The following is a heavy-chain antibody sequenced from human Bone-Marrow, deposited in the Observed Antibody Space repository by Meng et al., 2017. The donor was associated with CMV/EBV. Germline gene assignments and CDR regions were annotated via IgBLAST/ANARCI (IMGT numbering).Heavy chain of an antibody. CDR2: INPSGGST. CDR1: GYTFTSYY. V-gene: IGHV1-46*01. D-gene: IGHD5-24*01. CDR3: ARGRVKKDGYSFDATALSDYGY. J-gene: IGHJ4*02. Sequence: ASVKVSCKASGYTFTSYYMHWVRQAPGQGLEWMGIINPSGGSTSYAQKFQGRVTMTRDTSTSTVYMELSSLRSEDTAVYYCARGRVKKDGYSFDATALSDYGYWAQGTLVTVSS.